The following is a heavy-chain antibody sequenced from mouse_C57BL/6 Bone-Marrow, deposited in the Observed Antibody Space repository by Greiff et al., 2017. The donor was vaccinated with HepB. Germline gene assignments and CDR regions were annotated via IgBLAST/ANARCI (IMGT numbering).Heavy chain of an antibody. CDR2: INPGSGGT. J-gene: IGHJ1*03. CDR1: GYAFTNYL. Sequence: QVQLQQSGAELVRPGTSVKVSCKASGYAFTNYLIEWVKQRPGQGLEWIGVINPGSGGTNYNEKFKGKATLTADKSSSTAYMQLSSLTSEDSAVYFCARKRELDYYGSRHWYFDVWGTGTTVTVSS. V-gene: IGHV1-54*01. D-gene: IGHD1-1*01. CDR3: ARKRELDYYGSRHWYFDV.